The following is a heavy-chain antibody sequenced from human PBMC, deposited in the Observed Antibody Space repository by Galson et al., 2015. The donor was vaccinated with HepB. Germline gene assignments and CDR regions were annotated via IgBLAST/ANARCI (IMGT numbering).Heavy chain of an antibody. D-gene: IGHD1-14*01. V-gene: IGHV1-8*01. CDR1: GYTFTSYD. Sequence: SAKVSCKASGYTFTSYDINWVRQATGQGLEWMGWMNPNSGNTGYAQKFQGRVTMTRNTSISTAYMELSSLRSEDTAVYYCASACRRTTGQYYYYMDVWGKGTTVTVSS. CDR3: ASACRRTTGQYYYYMDV. CDR2: MNPNSGNT. J-gene: IGHJ6*03.